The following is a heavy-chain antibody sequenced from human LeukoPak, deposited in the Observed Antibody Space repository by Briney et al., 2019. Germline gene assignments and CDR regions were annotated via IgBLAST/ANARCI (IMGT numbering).Heavy chain of an antibody. Sequence: SETLSLTCTVSGGSISSSSYYWGWIRQPPGKGLEWIGSIYYSGSTYYNPSLKSRVTISVDTSKNQFSLKLSSVTAADTAVYYCARLELWQYYFDYWGRGTLVTVSP. D-gene: IGHD5-18*01. J-gene: IGHJ4*02. CDR3: ARLELWQYYFDY. CDR2: IYYSGST. V-gene: IGHV4-39*01. CDR1: GGSISSSSYY.